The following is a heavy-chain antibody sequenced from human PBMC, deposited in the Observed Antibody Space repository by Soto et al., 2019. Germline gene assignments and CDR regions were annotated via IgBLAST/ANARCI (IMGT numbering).Heavy chain of an antibody. CDR2: INPSGGST. CDR3: ARALDIVATIKDYDSSGSGY. CDR1: GYTFTSYY. J-gene: IGHJ4*02. D-gene: IGHD5-12*01. Sequence: QVQLVQSGAEVKKPGASVKVSCKASGYTFTSYYMHWVRQAPGQGLEWMGIINPSGGSTSYAQKVQGRVTMTRDTSTSTVYMELSSLRSEDTAVYYCARALDIVATIKDYDSSGSGYWGQGTLVTVSS. V-gene: IGHV1-46*01.